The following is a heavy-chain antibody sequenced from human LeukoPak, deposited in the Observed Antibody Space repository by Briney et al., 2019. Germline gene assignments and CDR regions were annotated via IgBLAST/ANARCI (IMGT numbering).Heavy chain of an antibody. CDR3: ARVYYDILTGLDYYYMDV. J-gene: IGHJ6*03. V-gene: IGHV3-23*01. CDR1: GFTFSSYA. CDR2: ISGSGGST. Sequence: GGSLRLSCAASGFTFSSYAMSWVRQAPGKGLEWVSSISGSGGSTYYADSVQGRFTISRDNSKNSLYLQMNSLRAEDTAVYYCARVYYDILTGLDYYYMDVWGKGTTVTVSS. D-gene: IGHD3-9*01.